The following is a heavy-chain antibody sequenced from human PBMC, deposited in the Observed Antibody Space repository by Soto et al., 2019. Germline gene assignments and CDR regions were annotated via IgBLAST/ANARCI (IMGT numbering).Heavy chain of an antibody. J-gene: IGHJ5*02. CDR1: GYTFTSYY. CDR2: INPSGGST. V-gene: IGHV1-46*01. CDR3: ARAESYYDFWSGYSGNNWFDP. D-gene: IGHD3-3*01. Sequence: ASVKVSCKASGYTFTSYYMHWVRQAPGQGLEWMGIINPSGGSTSYAQKFQGRVTMTRDTSTSAVYMGLSSLRSEDTAVYYCARAESYYDFWSGYSGNNWFDPWGQGTLVTVSS.